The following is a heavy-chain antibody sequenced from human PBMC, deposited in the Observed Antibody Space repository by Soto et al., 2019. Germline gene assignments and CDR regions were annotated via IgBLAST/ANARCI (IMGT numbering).Heavy chain of an antibody. CDR3: AKARGSSGGRLFDY. CDR1: GFTFSSYA. CDR2: ISGSGGST. D-gene: IGHD3-16*01. Sequence: EVQLLESGGGLVQPGGSLRLSCAASGFTFSSYAMSWVRQAPGKGLEWVSAISGSGGSTYYADSVKGRFTISRDNSKPTRYLQMNSLRAEGTGVYYCAKARGSSGGRLFDYWGQGTLVTVSS. V-gene: IGHV3-23*01. J-gene: IGHJ4*02.